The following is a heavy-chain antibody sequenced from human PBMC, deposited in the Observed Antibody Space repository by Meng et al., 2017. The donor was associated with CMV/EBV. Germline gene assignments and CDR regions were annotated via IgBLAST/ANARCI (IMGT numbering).Heavy chain of an antibody. D-gene: IGHD2-2*01. CDR3: AINAYVVVPAATDYFDY. CDR1: GFTFSSYS. J-gene: IGHJ4*02. Sequence: GESLKISCAASGFTFSSYSMNWVRQAPGKGLEWVSYISSSGSTIYYADSVKGRFTISRDNAKNSLYLQMNSLRAEDTAVYYCAINAYVVVPAATDYFDYWGQGTLVTVSS. V-gene: IGHV3-48*04. CDR2: ISSSGSTI.